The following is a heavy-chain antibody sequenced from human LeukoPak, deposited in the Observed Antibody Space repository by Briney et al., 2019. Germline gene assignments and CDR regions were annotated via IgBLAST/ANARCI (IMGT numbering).Heavy chain of an antibody. Sequence: PSETLSLTCTVSGGSISSYYWSWIRQPPGKGLEWIGYIYYSGSTNYNPSLKSRVTISVDTSKNQFSLKLSSVTAADTAVYYCARATYYDFWSGYYSPVPRFDYWGQGTLVTVSS. V-gene: IGHV4-59*01. J-gene: IGHJ4*02. CDR2: IYYSGST. CDR3: ARATYYDFWSGYYSPVPRFDY. CDR1: GGSISSYY. D-gene: IGHD3-3*01.